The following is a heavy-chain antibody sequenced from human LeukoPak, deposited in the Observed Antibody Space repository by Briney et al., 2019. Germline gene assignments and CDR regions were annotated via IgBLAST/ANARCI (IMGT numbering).Heavy chain of an antibody. CDR2: ISGSTAGT. J-gene: IGHJ4*02. CDR1: GFTFSSYA. Sequence: GGSLRLSCAVSGFTFSSYAMNWVRQAPGKGLEWVSSISGSTAGTYYADSVKGRFTISRDNSKNTLYLQMNSLRAEDTAVYYCAKKAVAGTLIPHWGQGTLVTVSS. V-gene: IGHV3-23*01. D-gene: IGHD6-19*01. CDR3: AKKAVAGTLIPH.